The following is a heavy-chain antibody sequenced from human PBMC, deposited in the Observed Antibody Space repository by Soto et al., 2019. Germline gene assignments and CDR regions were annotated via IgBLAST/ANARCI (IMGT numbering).Heavy chain of an antibody. D-gene: IGHD2-2*01. J-gene: IGHJ6*02. CDR1: GFTFSSYG. Sequence: GGSLRLSCAASGFTFSSYGMHWVRQAPGKGLEWVAVISYDGSNKYYADSVKGRFTISRDNSKNTLYLKMNSLRAEDTAVYYCAKDGDCSSTSCYVNYYYGMDVWGQGTTVTVSS. CDR3: AKDGDCSSTSCYVNYYYGMDV. V-gene: IGHV3-30*18. CDR2: ISYDGSNK.